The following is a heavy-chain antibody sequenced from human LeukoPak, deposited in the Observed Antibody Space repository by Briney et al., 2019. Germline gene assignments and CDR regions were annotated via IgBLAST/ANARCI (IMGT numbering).Heavy chain of an antibody. CDR1: ADSVSVSY. CDR2: VNYIGST. CDR3: ARNRLFDNWHRGIDY. V-gene: IGHV4-59*08. Sequence: SETLSLTCTVSADSVSVSYWTWIPHSPEKGLERICYVNYIGSTNYNPSLKTRLTISLDRSKNQFSLKLTSVTAADTAVYYCARNRLFDNWHRGIDYWGQGALVTVSS. J-gene: IGHJ4*02. D-gene: IGHD1-1*01.